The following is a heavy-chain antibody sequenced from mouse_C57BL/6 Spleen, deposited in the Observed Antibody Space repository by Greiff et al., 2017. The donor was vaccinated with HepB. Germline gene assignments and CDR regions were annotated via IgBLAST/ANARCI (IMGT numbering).Heavy chain of an antibody. CDR3: ARSGDGYFAY. D-gene: IGHD2-3*01. CDR2: INPGSGGT. CDR1: GYAFTNYL. J-gene: IGHJ3*01. Sequence: VQLQQSGAELVRPGTSVKVSCKASGYAFTNYLIEWVKQRPGQGLEWIGVINPGSGGTNYNEKFKGKATLTADKSSSTAYMQLSSLTSEDSAVYFCARSGDGYFAYWGQGTLVTVSA. V-gene: IGHV1-54*01.